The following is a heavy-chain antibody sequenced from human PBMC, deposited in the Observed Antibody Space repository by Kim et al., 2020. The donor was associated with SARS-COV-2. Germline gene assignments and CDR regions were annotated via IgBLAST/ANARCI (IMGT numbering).Heavy chain of an antibody. CDR2: INTNTGNP. CDR3: ARESFGGFPPDSRLFL. Sequence: ASVKVSCKASVYTFTTYAMNWVRQAPGQGLEWMGWINTNTGNPTYAQGFTGRFVFSLDTSVSTAYLQISSLKAEDTAVYYCARESFGGFPPDSRLFLWGQGTLVTVSS. J-gene: IGHJ4*02. D-gene: IGHD3-22*01. CDR1: VYTFTTYA. V-gene: IGHV7-4-1*02.